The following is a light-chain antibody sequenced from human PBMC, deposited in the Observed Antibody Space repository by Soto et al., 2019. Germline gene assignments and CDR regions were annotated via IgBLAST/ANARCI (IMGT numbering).Light chain of an antibody. CDR1: SSNIGSNY. Sequence: SVLTQPPSASGTPGQRVTISCSGSSSNIGSNYVYWYQQLPGTAPKLLIYRNNQRPSGVPDRFSGSKSGTSASLAISGLRSEDEADYYCAARDDSLSGPVFGGGTQLTVL. CDR2: RNN. V-gene: IGLV1-47*01. J-gene: IGLJ7*01. CDR3: AARDDSLSGPV.